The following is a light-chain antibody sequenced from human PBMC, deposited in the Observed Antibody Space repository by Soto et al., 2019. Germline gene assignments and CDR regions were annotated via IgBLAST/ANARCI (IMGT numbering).Light chain of an antibody. CDR3: EHYGSSLPVT. CDR1: QSLTNNY. Sequence: EIVLTQSPGTLSLSPGERATLSCRASQSLTNNYLAWYQQKPGQAPRLLIYAASSRATGIPDRFSGSGSETDFTLTISRLEPEDFPVYYCEHYGSSLPVTFGGGTNVEIK. V-gene: IGKV3-20*01. J-gene: IGKJ4*01. CDR2: AAS.